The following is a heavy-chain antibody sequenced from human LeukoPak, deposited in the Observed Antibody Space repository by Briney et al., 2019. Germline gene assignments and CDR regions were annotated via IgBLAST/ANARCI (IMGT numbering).Heavy chain of an antibody. J-gene: IGHJ4*02. CDR3: ASLTTVTQGYFDS. CDR2: IYYSGST. CDR1: GGSISSYY. Sequence: PSETLSLTCTVSGGSISSYYWSWVRQPPGKGLEWIGYIYYSGSTNYDPSLKSRLTISVDTSKNQFSLKLSSVTATDTAVYYCASLTTVTQGYFDSWGQGTLVTVSS. V-gene: IGHV4-59*08. D-gene: IGHD4-17*01.